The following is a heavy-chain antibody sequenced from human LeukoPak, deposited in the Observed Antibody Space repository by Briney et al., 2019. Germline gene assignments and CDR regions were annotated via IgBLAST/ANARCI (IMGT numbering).Heavy chain of an antibody. CDR3: ARVFDSSGYSKTPYYGMDV. D-gene: IGHD3-22*01. CDR2: INPNSGGT. Sequence: ASVKVSCKASGYTYTGYYMHWVRQAPGQGLEWMGWINPNSGGTNYAQKFQGRVTMTRDTSISTAYMDLSRLRSDDTAVYYCARVFDSSGYSKTPYYGMDVWGQGTTVTVSS. CDR1: GYTYTGYY. V-gene: IGHV1-2*02. J-gene: IGHJ6*02.